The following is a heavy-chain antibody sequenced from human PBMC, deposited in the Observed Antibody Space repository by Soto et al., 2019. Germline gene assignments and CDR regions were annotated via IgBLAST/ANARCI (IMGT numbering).Heavy chain of an antibody. CDR2: IHSDGSST. CDR3: ARGERGAFDL. V-gene: IGHV3-74*01. Sequence: GSLRLSCAASGFTFSYYWMHWVRQAPGKGLVWVSRIHSDGSSTTYADFVKGRFIISRDNARNTVDLQMNSVRVEDTAVYYCARGERGAFDLWGQGTVVTVSS. D-gene: IGHD1-1*01. J-gene: IGHJ3*01. CDR1: GFTFSYYW.